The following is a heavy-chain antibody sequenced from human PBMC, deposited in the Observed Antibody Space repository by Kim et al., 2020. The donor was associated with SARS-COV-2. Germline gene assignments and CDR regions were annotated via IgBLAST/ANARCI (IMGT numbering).Heavy chain of an antibody. CDR2: IYYSGST. D-gene: IGHD5-18*01. V-gene: IGHV4-61*01. J-gene: IGHJ4*02. CDR1: GGSVSSGSYY. Sequence: SETLSLTCTVSGGSVSSGSYYWSWIRQPPGKGLEWIGYIYYSGSTNYNPSLKSRVTISVDTSKNQFSLKLSSVTAADTAVYYCARDLGGYSYGYRWYFDYWGQGTLVTVSS. CDR3: ARDLGGYSYGYRWYFDY.